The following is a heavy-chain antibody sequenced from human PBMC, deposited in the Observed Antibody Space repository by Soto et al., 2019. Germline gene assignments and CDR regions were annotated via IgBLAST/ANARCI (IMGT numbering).Heavy chain of an antibody. V-gene: IGHV2-26*01. CDR1: GFSLTNGRMG. D-gene: IGHD4-17*01. CDR2: FFSDAER. J-gene: IGHJ6*02. Sequence: QVTLKESGPVLVKPTETLTLTCSVSGFSLTNGRMGVSWIRQPPGKALAWLAHFFSDAERSYSTSMQSRLNMYKDSSGSQVVLTMTNMAPADTATYFCARMDGDYNYYGLDVWGHGIAVTVSS. CDR3: ARMDGDYNYYGLDV.